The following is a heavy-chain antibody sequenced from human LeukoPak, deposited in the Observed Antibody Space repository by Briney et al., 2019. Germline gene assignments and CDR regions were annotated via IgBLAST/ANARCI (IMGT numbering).Heavy chain of an antibody. CDR2: IKQDGSEK. CDR3: ARDGRYCSSTSSYSPPFDY. Sequence: PGGSLRLSCAASGFTFSSYWMSWVRQAPGKGLEWVANIKQDGSEKYYVDSVKGRFTISRDNAKNSLYLQMNSLRAEDTAVYYCARDGRYCSSTSSYSPPFDYWGQGTLVTVSS. CDR1: GFTFSSYW. D-gene: IGHD2-2*01. V-gene: IGHV3-7*01. J-gene: IGHJ4*02.